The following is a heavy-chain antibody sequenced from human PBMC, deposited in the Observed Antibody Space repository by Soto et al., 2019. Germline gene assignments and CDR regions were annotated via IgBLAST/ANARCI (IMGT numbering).Heavy chain of an antibody. V-gene: IGHV6-1*01. CDR1: GDSVSSNSAA. Sequence: SQTLSLTCAISGDSVSSNSAAWNWIRQCPSRGLEWLGRTYYRSKWYNDYAVSVKSRITINPDTSKNQFSLQLNSVTPEDTAVYYCARVGRLRYYYDSSGYWSMDVWGQGTTVTVS. CDR2: TYYRSKWYN. CDR3: ARVGRLRYYYDSSGYWSMDV. D-gene: IGHD3-22*01. J-gene: IGHJ6*02.